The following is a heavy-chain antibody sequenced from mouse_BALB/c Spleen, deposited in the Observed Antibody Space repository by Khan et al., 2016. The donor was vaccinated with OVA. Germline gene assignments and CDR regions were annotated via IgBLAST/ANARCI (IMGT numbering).Heavy chain of an antibody. V-gene: IGHV3-2*02. CDR1: GYSITSDYA. CDR2: ISYSGIT. CDR3: ARDYDRGFDY. J-gene: IGHJ2*01. D-gene: IGHD2-4*01. Sequence: EVKLEVSGPGLVKPSQSLSLTCTVTGYSITSDYAWNWIRQFPGNKLEWMGYISYSGITSYNPSLKSRIFITRDTSKNQFFLQLNSVTPEDTATYYCARDYDRGFDYWGQGTTLTVSS.